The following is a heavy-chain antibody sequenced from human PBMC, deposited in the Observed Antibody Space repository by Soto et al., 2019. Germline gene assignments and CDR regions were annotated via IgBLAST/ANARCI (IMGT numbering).Heavy chain of an antibody. CDR1: GYTFTSYD. J-gene: IGHJ4*02. CDR2: MNPTSGNT. V-gene: IGHV1-8*01. Sequence: ASVKVSCKTSGYTFTSYDVNWVRQATGQGLEWMGWMNPTSGNTGYAQKFQGRVTMTRDTSTSTAYMELSSLRSEDTAVYYRVRGEWELVDWGQGTLVTVSS. D-gene: IGHD1-1*01. CDR3: VRGEWELVD.